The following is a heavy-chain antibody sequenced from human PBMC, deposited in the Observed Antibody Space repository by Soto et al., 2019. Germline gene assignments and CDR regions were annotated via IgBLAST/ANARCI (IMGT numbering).Heavy chain of an antibody. V-gene: IGHV3-30*04. Sequence: GGSLRLSCAASGFTFTAFAVHWVRQAPGNGLEWVAVISYDGRQSRYADSVKGRLTLSRDNSKNTVFLQMNSLTTEDTAIYYCAKDRYSDSYYFDYWGQGTRVTVSS. J-gene: IGHJ4*02. CDR1: GFTFTAFA. CDR3: AKDRYSDSYYFDY. D-gene: IGHD3-9*01. CDR2: ISYDGRQS.